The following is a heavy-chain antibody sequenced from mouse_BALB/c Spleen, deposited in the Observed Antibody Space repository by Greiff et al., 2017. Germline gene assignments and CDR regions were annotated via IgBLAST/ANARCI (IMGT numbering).Heavy chain of an antibody. D-gene: IGHD4-1*01. Sequence: VQLKESGPSLVKPSQTLSLTCSVTGDSITSGYWNWIRKFPGNKLEYMGYISYSGSTYYNPSLKSRISITRDTSKNQYYLQLNSVTTEDTATYYCARWGLGRGWFAYWGQGTLVTVSA. CDR3: ARWGLGRGWFAY. V-gene: IGHV3-8*02. J-gene: IGHJ3*01. CDR1: GDSITSGY. CDR2: ISYSGST.